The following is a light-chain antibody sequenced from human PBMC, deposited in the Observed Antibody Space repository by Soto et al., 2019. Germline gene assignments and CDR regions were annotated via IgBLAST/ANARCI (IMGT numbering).Light chain of an antibody. CDR2: GVS. Sequence: EIVLTQSPGTLSLSPGERATLSCRASQSISNNYLAWYQQRPGQAPRLLIYGVSSRATGIADRFSGSGSGTVFTLTISRLEPEDFAMYYCQQPPAFGQGTSVEI. CDR1: QSISNNY. J-gene: IGKJ1*01. V-gene: IGKV3-20*01. CDR3: QQPPA.